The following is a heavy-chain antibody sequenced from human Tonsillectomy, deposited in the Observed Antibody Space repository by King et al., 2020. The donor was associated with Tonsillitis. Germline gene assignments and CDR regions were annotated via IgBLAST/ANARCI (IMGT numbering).Heavy chain of an antibody. CDR1: GFTFSSNY. CDR2: IYSGGST. Sequence: QLVQSGGGLIQPGGSLRLSCAASGFTFSSNYMSWVRQAPGKGLEWVSVIYSGGSTYYADSVKGRFTISRDNSKNTLYLQMNSLRAEDTAVYFCARGYYYDSSGYYFFDYWGQGTLVTVSS. CDR3: ARGYYYDSSGYYFFDY. J-gene: IGHJ4*02. V-gene: IGHV3-53*01. D-gene: IGHD3-22*01.